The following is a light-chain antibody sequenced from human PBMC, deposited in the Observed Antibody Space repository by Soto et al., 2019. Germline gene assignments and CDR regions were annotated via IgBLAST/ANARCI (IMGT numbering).Light chain of an antibody. J-gene: IGKJ5*01. CDR3: QQRSNWQWT. CDR1: QSVSRS. CDR2: DAS. V-gene: IGKV3-11*01. Sequence: EIVLTQSPATLSLSPGDRATLSCRASQSVSRSLTWYQQKPGQAPRLLIYDASTRATGIPPRFSGSGSGTDFTLTISSLEPEDFAVYYCQQRSNWQWTFGQGTRLENK.